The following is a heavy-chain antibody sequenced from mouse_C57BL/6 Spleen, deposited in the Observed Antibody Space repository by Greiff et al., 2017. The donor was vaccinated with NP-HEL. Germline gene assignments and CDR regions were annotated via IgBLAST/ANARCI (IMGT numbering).Heavy chain of an antibody. J-gene: IGHJ3*01. CDR1: GYTFTSYW. CDR2: IYPGNSDT. CDR3: TGEDDDGSSYDWGAY. D-gene: IGHD1-1*01. Sequence: EVQLQQSGPVLARPGASVKMSCKTSGYTFTSYWMHWVKQRPGQGLEWIGAIYPGNSDTSYNQKFKGKAKLTAVTSASTAYMELSSLTKEDSAVYCCTGEDDDGSSYDWGAYWGQGTLVTVSA. V-gene: IGHV1-5*01.